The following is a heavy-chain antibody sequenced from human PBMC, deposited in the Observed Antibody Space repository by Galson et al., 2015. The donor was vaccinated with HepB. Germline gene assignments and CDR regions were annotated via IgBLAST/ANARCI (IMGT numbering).Heavy chain of an antibody. CDR1: GYSFTSYW. D-gene: IGHD3-22*01. CDR2: IYPGDSDT. J-gene: IGHJ2*01. Sequence: QSGAEVKKPGESLKISCKGSGYSFTSYWIGWVRQMPGKGLEWMGIIYPGDSDTRYSPSFQGQVTISADKSISTAYLQWSSLKASDTAMYYRARQYNYDSSGPLTHWYFDLWGRGTLVTVSS. CDR3: ARQYNYDSSGPLTHWYFDL. V-gene: IGHV5-51*01.